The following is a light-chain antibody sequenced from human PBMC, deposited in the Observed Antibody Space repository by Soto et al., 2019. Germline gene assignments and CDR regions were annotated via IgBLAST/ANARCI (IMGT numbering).Light chain of an antibody. V-gene: IGKV3-15*01. CDR2: GAS. CDR3: QQYNNWPPT. Sequence: EIVMTQSPATLSVSPGERATLSCRASQSVSGNLAWYQQQPGQPPRLLIYGASTRATGIPARFSGSGSGTDFTLTISSLQSEDFALYYCQQYNNWPPTFGQGTRLEIK. CDR1: QSVSGN. J-gene: IGKJ5*01.